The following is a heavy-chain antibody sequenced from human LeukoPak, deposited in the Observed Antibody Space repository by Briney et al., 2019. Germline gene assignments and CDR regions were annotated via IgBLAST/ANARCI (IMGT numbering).Heavy chain of an antibody. D-gene: IGHD3-3*01. J-gene: IGHJ6*02. V-gene: IGHV4-4*07. CDR1: GGSISSYY. Sequence: SETLSLTCTVSGGSISSYYWSWIRQPAGKGLEWIGRIYTSGNTNYNPSLKSRVTMSVDTSKNQFSLKLSSVTAADTAVYYCARDDDFWSGYYYYGMDVWGQGTTVTVSS. CDR3: ARDDDFWSGYYYYGMDV. CDR2: IYTSGNT.